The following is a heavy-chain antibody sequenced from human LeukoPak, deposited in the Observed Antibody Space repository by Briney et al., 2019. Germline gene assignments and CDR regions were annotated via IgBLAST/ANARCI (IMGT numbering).Heavy chain of an antibody. J-gene: IGHJ6*03. CDR3: ARGQDGLNYYDSSGYQDYYYYYMDA. D-gene: IGHD3-22*01. CDR2: IYTSGST. V-gene: IGHV4-61*02. Sequence: SQTLSLTCTVSGGSISSGSYYWSWIRQPAGKGLEWIGRIYTSGSTNYNPSLKSRVTISVDTSKNQFSLKLSSVTAADTAVYYCARGQDGLNYYDSSGYQDYYYYYMDAWGKGTTVTVSS. CDR1: GGSISSGSYY.